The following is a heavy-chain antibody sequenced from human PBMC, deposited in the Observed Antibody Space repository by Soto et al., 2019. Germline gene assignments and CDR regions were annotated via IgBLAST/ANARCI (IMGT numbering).Heavy chain of an antibody. D-gene: IGHD5-12*01. CDR3: ARASPYSGYDYYYYVMDV. Sequence: ASVKVSCKASGYTFTSYAMHWVRQAPGQRLEWMGWINAGNGNTKHSQKFQGRVTITRDTSASTAYMELSSLRSEDTAVYYCARASPYSGYDYYYYVMDVWGQGTTVTVSS. CDR2: INAGNGNT. J-gene: IGHJ6*02. V-gene: IGHV1-3*01. CDR1: GYTFTSYA.